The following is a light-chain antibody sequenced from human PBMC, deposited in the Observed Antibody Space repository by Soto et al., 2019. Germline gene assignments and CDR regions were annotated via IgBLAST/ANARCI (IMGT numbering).Light chain of an antibody. J-gene: IGKJ4*01. CDR1: QSVRSW. CDR2: DAS. Sequence: DIQMTQSPSTLSASVVDRVTITCRASQSVRSWLAWYQQKPGKAPKFLIYDASSLESGVPSRFSGSGSGTEFTLTISSLQPDDFATYYCQQYDNYPLTFGGGTKVDNK. V-gene: IGKV1-5*01. CDR3: QQYDNYPLT.